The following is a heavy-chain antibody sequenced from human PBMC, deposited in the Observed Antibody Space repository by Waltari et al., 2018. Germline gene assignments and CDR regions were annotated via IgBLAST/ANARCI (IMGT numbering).Heavy chain of an antibody. CDR2: FSVYNGNT. CDR3: ARGVPGSWPDYYFDH. CDR1: GYTFTNYG. J-gene: IGHJ4*02. V-gene: IGHV1-18*01. Sequence: QVQLVQSGAEVKKPGASVKVSCKASGYTFTNYGISWVRQDPGQGLEWMGWFSVYNGNTNYARKLQGRVTMTTDTSTSTAYMELRSLRSDDTAVYYCARGVPGSWPDYYFDHWGQGTLVTVSS. D-gene: IGHD3-10*01.